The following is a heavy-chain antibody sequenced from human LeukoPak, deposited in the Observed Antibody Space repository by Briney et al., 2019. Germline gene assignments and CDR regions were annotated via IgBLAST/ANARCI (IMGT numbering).Heavy chain of an antibody. J-gene: IGHJ4*02. D-gene: IGHD6-19*01. CDR2: INPSGGST. V-gene: IGHV1-46*01. Sequence: GASVKVSCKASGYTFTSYYMHWVRQAPGQGLEWMGIINPSGGSTSYAQKFQGRVTMTRDTSTSTVYMELSSLRSEDTAVYYCARARWAGYSSGWYYFDYWGKGTLVTVSS. CDR1: GYTFTSYY. CDR3: ARARWAGYSSGWYYFDY.